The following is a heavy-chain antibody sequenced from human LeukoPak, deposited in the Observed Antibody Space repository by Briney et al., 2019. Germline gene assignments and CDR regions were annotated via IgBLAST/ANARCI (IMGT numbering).Heavy chain of an antibody. Sequence: GGSLRLSCAASGFTFSSYAMHWVRQAPGKGLEWVAVISYDGSNKYYADSVKGRFTISRDNAKNSLYLQMNSLRAEDTAVYYCARHLSGITGYTYGRGIDYWGQGTVLTVSS. D-gene: IGHD5-18*01. CDR3: ARHLSGITGYTYGRGIDY. J-gene: IGHJ4*02. CDR2: ISYDGSNK. CDR1: GFTFSSYA. V-gene: IGHV3-30*04.